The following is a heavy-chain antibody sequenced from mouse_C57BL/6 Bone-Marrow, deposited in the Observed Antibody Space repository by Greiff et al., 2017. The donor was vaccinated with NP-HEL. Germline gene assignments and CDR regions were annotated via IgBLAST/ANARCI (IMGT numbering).Heavy chain of an antibody. Sequence: VQLKQSGPGLVKPSQSLSLTCSVTGYSITSGYYWNWIRQFPGNKLEWMGYISYDGSNNYNPSLKNRISITRDTSKNQFFLKLNSVTTEDTATYYCAIPYYYGSSEDNAMDYWGQGTSVTVSS. V-gene: IGHV3-6*01. D-gene: IGHD1-1*01. CDR1: GYSITSGYY. J-gene: IGHJ4*01. CDR3: AIPYYYGSSEDNAMDY. CDR2: ISYDGSN.